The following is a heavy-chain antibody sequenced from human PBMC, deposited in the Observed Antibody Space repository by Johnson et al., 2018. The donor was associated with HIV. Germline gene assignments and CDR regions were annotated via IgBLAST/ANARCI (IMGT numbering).Heavy chain of an antibody. CDR1: GFTFSTYA. D-gene: IGHD7-27*01. CDR3: ARDPTTQNSRLTGDFGAFDI. CDR2: ISYDGSTK. V-gene: IGHV3-30-3*01. Sequence: QMQLVESGGGVVQPGRSLRLSYAASGFTFSTYAIHWVRQAPGKGLEWVAIISYDGSTKYYADSVKGRFTISRDNSKNSLYLQMNTLRAEDTALYYCARDPTTQNSRLTGDFGAFDIWGQGTMVTVSS. J-gene: IGHJ3*02.